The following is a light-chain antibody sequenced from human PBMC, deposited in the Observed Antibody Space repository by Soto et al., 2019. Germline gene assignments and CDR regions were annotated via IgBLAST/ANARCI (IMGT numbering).Light chain of an antibody. V-gene: IGLV2-14*03. Sequence: QSVLTQPASVSGSPGQSITISCTGTSSDVGAYNFVSWYQQHPGKVPRLMSFDVSSRPSGVSDRFSGSKSGNTASLTISGLQAEYEGDYYFSSYTSSSTHVFGSGTKLTVL. CDR3: SSYTSSSTHV. CDR2: DVS. CDR1: SSDVGAYNF. J-gene: IGLJ1*01.